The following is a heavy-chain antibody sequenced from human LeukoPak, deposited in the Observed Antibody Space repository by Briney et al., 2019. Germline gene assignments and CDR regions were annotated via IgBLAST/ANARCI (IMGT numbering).Heavy chain of an antibody. J-gene: IGHJ6*02. V-gene: IGHV4-61*02. CDR2: INTSGST. D-gene: IGHD6-19*01. CDR1: GGSISSGSYF. CDR3: ASRIAVAAPYYYGMDV. Sequence: PSQTLSLTCTVSGGSISSGSYFWSWIRQPAGKGLEWIGRINTSGSTNYNPSLKSRVTISVDTSKNQFSLKLSSVTAADTAVYYCASRIAVAAPYYYGMDVWGQGTTVTVSS.